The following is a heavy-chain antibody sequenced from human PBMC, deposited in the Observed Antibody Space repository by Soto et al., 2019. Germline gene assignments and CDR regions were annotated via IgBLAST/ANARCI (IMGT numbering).Heavy chain of an antibody. CDR2: VSWSSRSI. CDR1: GFTFDDYA. D-gene: IGHD2-15*01. J-gene: IGHJ4*02. Sequence: EVQLVESGGGLVQPGRSLRLSCVASGFTFDDYAMHWVRQAPGKGLEWVSGVSWSSRSIGYAYSVNGRFTISRDNAQNSLYLQMNSLRAEATAFYYCATEGGYWGQGTLVTVSS. V-gene: IGHV3-9*01. CDR3: ATEGGY.